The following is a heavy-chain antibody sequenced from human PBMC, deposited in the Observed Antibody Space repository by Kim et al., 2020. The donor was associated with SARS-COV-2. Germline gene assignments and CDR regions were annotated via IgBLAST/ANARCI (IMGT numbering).Heavy chain of an antibody. Sequence: SETLSLTCTVYGGSFSSGGYYWSWIPQQPGKGLEWNGNIYGSGSTYSNPSLKSRVTIYVDTTKNQFSLKLSTATAAATDVYDCSRGGRYFGYYSLPFDY. D-gene: IGHD2-2*03. CDR3: SRGGRYFGYYSLPFDY. J-gene: IGHJ4*01. V-gene: IGHV4-31*03. CDR1: GGSFSSGGYY. CDR2: IYGSGST.